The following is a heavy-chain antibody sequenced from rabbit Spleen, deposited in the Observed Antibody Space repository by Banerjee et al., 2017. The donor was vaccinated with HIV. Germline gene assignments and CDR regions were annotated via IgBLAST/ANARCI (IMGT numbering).Heavy chain of an antibody. V-gene: IGHV1S45*01. CDR1: GFIFSDNYA. Sequence: QQQLEESGGGLVQPGGSLKLSCKASGFIFSDNYAMCWVRQAPGKGLEWIGCIRIGNDNTYYASWAKGRFTISKTSSTTVTLQMTSLTAADTATYFCARDGVGYTFDLELWGQGTLVTVS. CDR2: IRIGNDNT. J-gene: IGHJ6*01. D-gene: IGHD3-1*01. CDR3: ARDGVGYTFDLEL.